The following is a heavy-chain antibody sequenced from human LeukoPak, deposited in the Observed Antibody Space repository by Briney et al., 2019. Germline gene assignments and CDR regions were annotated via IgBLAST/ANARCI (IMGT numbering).Heavy chain of an antibody. CDR2: ISSSSSYI. CDR3: ARNLATLTIFGVPKSHYFDY. Sequence: PGGSLRLSCAASGFTFSSYSMKWVRPAPGKGLEWGSSISSSSSYIYYADSVKGRFTISRDNAKNSLYLQMNSLRAEDTAVYYCARNLATLTIFGVPKSHYFDYWGQGTLVTVSS. J-gene: IGHJ4*02. V-gene: IGHV3-21*01. CDR1: GFTFSSYS. D-gene: IGHD3-3*01.